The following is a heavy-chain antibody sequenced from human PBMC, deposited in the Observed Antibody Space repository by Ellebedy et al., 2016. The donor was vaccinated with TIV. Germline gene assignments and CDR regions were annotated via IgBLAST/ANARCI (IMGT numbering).Heavy chain of an antibody. Sequence: GESLKISCAASGFTLSNYWMHWVRQAPGKGLAWVSRINSDGSNTSYVDSVKGRFTISRDSAKNTLYLQMNNLRAEDTAVYYCARDTLVGVTDSYFDYWGQGTLVTVSS. CDR1: GFTLSNYW. CDR3: ARDTLVGVTDSYFDY. V-gene: IGHV3-74*01. D-gene: IGHD1-26*01. J-gene: IGHJ4*02. CDR2: INSDGSNT.